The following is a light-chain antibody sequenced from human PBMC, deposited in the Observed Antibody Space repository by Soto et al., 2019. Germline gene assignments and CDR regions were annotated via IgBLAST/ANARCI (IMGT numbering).Light chain of an antibody. CDR3: QQYCGYPVT. V-gene: IGKV1-5*03. CDR1: QSISTW. J-gene: IGKJ1*01. CDR2: KAS. Sequence: DIQMTQSPSTLSASIGDRVTITCRASQSISTWLAWYQQKPQKAPNLLISKASTLESGIPSRFSGSGSGTEFTLTISSLQPDDFATHYCQQYCGYPVTFGQGTKVEVK.